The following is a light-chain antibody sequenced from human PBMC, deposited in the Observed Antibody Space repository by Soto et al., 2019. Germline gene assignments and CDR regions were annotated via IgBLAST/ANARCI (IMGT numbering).Light chain of an antibody. CDR1: SNDVGGYHY. Sequence: QSVLTQPRSVSGSPGQSVTISCTGTSNDVGGYHYVSWYQHHPGKAPKLVIYEVSNRPSGVSNRFPGSKSGNTASLTISGLQTEDEADYYCSSYTSTSSNFVFGGGTKVTVL. CDR3: SSYTSTSSNFV. V-gene: IGLV2-14*01. CDR2: EVS. J-gene: IGLJ1*01.